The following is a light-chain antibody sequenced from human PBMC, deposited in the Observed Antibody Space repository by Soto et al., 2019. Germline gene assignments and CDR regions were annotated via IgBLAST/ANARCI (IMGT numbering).Light chain of an antibody. J-gene: IGKJ4*01. Sequence: DIVMTQSPFSLPVTLGQPASMSCRPSESLVDREGNTFVNWFQQRPGQSPRRLIHKVSDRDSAGPDRFSGGGSGTVFTLTISSLQPDVSATYYCQRYSTLLTFGGGTKVDI. CDR1: ESLVDREGNTF. CDR2: KVS. CDR3: QRYSTLLT. V-gene: IGKV2-30*01.